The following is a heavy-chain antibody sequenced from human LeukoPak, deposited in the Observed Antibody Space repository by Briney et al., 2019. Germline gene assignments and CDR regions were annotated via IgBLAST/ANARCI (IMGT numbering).Heavy chain of an antibody. CDR3: ARIYSSGRGNDALDI. CDR1: GFTFSSYQ. V-gene: IGHV3-48*03. D-gene: IGHD6-19*01. J-gene: IGHJ3*02. Sequence: GGSLRLSCAASGFTFSSYQMTWVRQAPGKGLQWVSYITSTGTTIHYADYVKGRFTISRDNANNSLFLQMNSLRAEDTAVYYCARIYSSGRGNDALDIWGQGTMVSVSS. CDR2: ITSTGTTI.